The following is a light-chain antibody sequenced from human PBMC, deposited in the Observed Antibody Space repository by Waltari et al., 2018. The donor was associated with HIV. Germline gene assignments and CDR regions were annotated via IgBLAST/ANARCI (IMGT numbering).Light chain of an antibody. V-gene: IGLV2-14*02. Sequence: QSALTQPASVSGSPGHSVTISCTGTNGAVGSHNLSSWYQQYPGGAPQLIISGYNSRPSGVSGRCSGSKSGDTASLTISGLRADDEADYYCNSFTDTDTLVFGGGTRLTVL. CDR1: NGAVGSHNL. CDR2: GYN. CDR3: NSFTDTDTLV. J-gene: IGLJ3*02.